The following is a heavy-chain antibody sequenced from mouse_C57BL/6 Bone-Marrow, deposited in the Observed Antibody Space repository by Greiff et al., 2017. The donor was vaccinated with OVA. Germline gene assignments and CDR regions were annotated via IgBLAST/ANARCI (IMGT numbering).Heavy chain of an antibody. D-gene: IGHD1-1*01. V-gene: IGHV14-4*01. J-gene: IGHJ1*03. CDR3: TTRYYYGSSGWYFDV. CDR1: GFNIKDDY. CDR2: IDPENGDT. Sequence: VQLQQSGAELVRPGASVKLSCTASGFNIKDDYMHWVKQRPEQGLEWIGWIDPENGDTEYASKFQGKATITADTSSNTAYLQLSSLTSEDTAVDYCTTRYYYGSSGWYFDVWGTGTTVTVSS.